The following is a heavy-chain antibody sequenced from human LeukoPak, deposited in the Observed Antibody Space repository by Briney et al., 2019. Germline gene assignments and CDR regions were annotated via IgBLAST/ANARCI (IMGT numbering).Heavy chain of an antibody. CDR3: TTGLAGN. D-gene: IGHD3-10*01. Sequence: PGGSLRLSCAASGFTFSGAWMSWVRQAPGKGLEWVGRIKSKVDGGTTDYTAPVKDRFTISRDDSKNSLYLLMNSLKTEDTAVYYCTTGLAGNWGQGTLVTVSS. V-gene: IGHV3-15*01. CDR1: GFTFSGAW. J-gene: IGHJ4*02. CDR2: IKSKVDGGTT.